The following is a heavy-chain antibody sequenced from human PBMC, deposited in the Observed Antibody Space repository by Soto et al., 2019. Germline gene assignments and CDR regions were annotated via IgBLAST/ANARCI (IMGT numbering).Heavy chain of an antibody. CDR1: GYTLTELS. D-gene: IGHD3-22*01. Sequence: GASVKVSCKVSGYTLTELSMHWVRQAPGKGLEWMGGFDPEDGETIYAQKFQGRVTMTEETSTDTAYMELSSRRSEETAVYYCANHPGSGYGGMDVWGQGHTVTVS. CDR2: FDPEDGET. V-gene: IGHV1-24*01. J-gene: IGHJ6*02. CDR3: ANHPGSGYGGMDV.